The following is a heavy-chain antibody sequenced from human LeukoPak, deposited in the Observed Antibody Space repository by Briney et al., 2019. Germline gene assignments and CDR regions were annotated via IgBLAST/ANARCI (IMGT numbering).Heavy chain of an antibody. CDR3: ARDNYYDSSAYYWGYFDY. CDR2: INPNSGAT. J-gene: IGHJ4*02. V-gene: IGHV1-2*02. Sequence: GASVKVSCKASGYTFTGYHIHWVRQAPGQGLEWMGCINPNSGATKYAQKFQGGVTMTRDTSITTVYMELSRLTTDDTAVYYCARDNYYDSSAYYWGYFDYWGQGTLVTVSS. CDR1: GYTFTGYH. D-gene: IGHD3-22*01.